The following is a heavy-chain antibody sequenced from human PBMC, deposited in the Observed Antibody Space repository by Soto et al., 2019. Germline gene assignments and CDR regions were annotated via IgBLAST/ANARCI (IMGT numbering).Heavy chain of an antibody. CDR1: GYSFTSYW. CDR3: ARHTYYDILTGYYPYYYYYGMDV. CDR2: IAPSNSYT. J-gene: IGHJ6*02. V-gene: IGHV5-10-1*01. Sequence: HGESLKISCKGSGYSFTSYWISWVRQMPGKGLEWMGRIAPSNSYTNYSPSFQGHVTISADKSISTAYLQWSSLKASDTAMYYCARHTYYDILTGYYPYYYYYGMDVWGQGTTVTVSS. D-gene: IGHD3-9*01.